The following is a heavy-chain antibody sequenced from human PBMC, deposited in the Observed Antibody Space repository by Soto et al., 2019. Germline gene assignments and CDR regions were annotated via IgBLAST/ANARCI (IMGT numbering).Heavy chain of an antibody. Sequence: QVQLVESGGGVVQPGRSLRLSCAASGFTFSSYAMHWVRQAPGKGLEWVAVISYDGSNKYYADSVKGRFTISRDNSKNTLYLQMNSLRAEDTAVYYCARDWSLLIVVVIVSIDYWGQGTLVTVSS. CDR2: ISYDGSNK. CDR3: ARDWSLLIVVVIVSIDY. V-gene: IGHV3-30-3*01. J-gene: IGHJ4*02. CDR1: GFTFSSYA. D-gene: IGHD3-22*01.